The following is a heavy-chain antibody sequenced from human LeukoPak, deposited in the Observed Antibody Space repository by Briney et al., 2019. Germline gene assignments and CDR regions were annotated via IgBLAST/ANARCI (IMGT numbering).Heavy chain of an antibody. CDR3: AKARGFEFWSATVH. Sequence: PGGSLRLSCAASGFTFDDYGMHWVQQAPGKGLEWVSGISWNGGSIGYADSVKGRFTISRDNAKNSLYLQMNSLRPEDTAYYYCAKARGFEFWSATVHWGQGTLVTVSS. V-gene: IGHV3-9*01. D-gene: IGHD3-3*01. CDR1: GFTFDDYG. J-gene: IGHJ4*02. CDR2: ISWNGGSI.